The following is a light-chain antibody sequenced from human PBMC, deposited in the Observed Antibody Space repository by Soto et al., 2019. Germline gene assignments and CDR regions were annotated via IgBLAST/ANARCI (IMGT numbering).Light chain of an antibody. V-gene: IGLV2-14*01. J-gene: IGLJ2*01. CDR2: EVS. CDR1: SSDVGGHKY. CDR3: LSYTSSNTLV. Sequence: QSALTQPASVSGSPGQSITISCTGTSSDVGGHKYVSWYQQHPGKAPKLMIYEVSNRPSGVSNRFSGSKSGNTASLTISGLQTEDEADYYCLSYTSSNTLVFGGGTKLTVL.